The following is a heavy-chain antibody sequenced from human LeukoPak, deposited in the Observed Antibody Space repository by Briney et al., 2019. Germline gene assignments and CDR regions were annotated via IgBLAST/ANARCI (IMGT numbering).Heavy chain of an antibody. CDR2: IIPIFGTA. CDR3: ARGKDYGDYEWVKGWLDP. CDR1: GGTFSSYA. D-gene: IGHD4-17*01. J-gene: IGHJ5*02. Sequence: ASVKVSCKASGGTFSSYAISWVRQAPGQGLEWMGGIIPIFGTANYAQKFQGRVTITADESTSTAYMELSSLRSEDTAVYYCARGKDYGDYEWVKGWLDPWGQGTLVTVSS. V-gene: IGHV1-69*13.